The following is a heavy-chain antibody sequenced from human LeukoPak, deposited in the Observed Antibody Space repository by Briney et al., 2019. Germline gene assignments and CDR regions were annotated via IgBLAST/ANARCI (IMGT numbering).Heavy chain of an antibody. V-gene: IGHV4-4*07. CDR3: ARLLVVRGVSRVGWFDP. CDR2: IYTSGST. Sequence: PSETLSLTCTVSGGSISSYYWSWIRQPAGKGLEWIGRIYTSGSTNYNPSLKSRVTVSVDTSKNQFSLKLSSVTAADTAVYYCARLLVVRGVSRVGWFDPWGQGTLVTVSS. CDR1: GGSISSYY. J-gene: IGHJ5*02. D-gene: IGHD3-10*01.